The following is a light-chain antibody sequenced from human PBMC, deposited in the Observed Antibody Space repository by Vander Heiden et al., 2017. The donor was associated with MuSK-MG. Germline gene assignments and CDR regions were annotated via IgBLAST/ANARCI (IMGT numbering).Light chain of an antibody. CDR3: LQSDSLPLT. Sequence: PKLLIKYASQSISGVPSRFSGSGPGTDFTLTINSPEAEDAATYYCLQSDSLPLTFGGWTKVEI. J-gene: IGKJ4*01. V-gene: IGKV6-21*02. CDR2: YAS.